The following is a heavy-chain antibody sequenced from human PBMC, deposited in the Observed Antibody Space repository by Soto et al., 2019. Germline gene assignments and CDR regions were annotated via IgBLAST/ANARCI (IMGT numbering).Heavy chain of an antibody. Sequence: SETLSLTCTVSGGSISSYYWSWIRQPPGKGLEWIGYIYYSGSTNYNPSLKSRVTISVDTSKNQFSLKLSSVTAADTAVYYCARDPARYCSGGSCYSSYYYMDVWGKGTTVTVSS. D-gene: IGHD2-15*01. V-gene: IGHV4-59*01. J-gene: IGHJ6*03. CDR1: GGSISSYY. CDR3: ARDPARYCSGGSCYSSYYYMDV. CDR2: IYYSGST.